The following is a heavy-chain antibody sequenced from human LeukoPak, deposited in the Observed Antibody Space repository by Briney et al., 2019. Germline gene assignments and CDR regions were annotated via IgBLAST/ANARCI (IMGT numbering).Heavy chain of an antibody. CDR3: ARQSDYGSGSYLY. J-gene: IGHJ4*02. CDR2: IYPGDSNT. Sequence: GESLKISCKGSGYSFVNYWIGWVRQMPGKGLEWMGIIYPGDSNTRYSPSFQGQVTISADKSISTAYLQWSSLKASDTAMYYCARQSDYGSGSYLYWGQGTLVTVSS. D-gene: IGHD3-10*01. V-gene: IGHV5-51*01. CDR1: GYSFVNYW.